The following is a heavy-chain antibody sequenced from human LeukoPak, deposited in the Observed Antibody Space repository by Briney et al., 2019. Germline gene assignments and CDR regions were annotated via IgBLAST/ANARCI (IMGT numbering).Heavy chain of an antibody. D-gene: IGHD1-26*01. V-gene: IGHV1-8*01. CDR2: MNPNSGNT. Sequence: ASVKVSCKASGYTFTSYDISWVRQATGQGLEWMGRMNPNSGNTDYAQKVQGRVTMTRNNSISTAYMELNSLRSDDTAVYYCARVHYSGTYFSQNYFDYWGQGTLATVSS. CDR3: ARVHYSGTYFSQNYFDY. CDR1: GYTFTSYD. J-gene: IGHJ4*02.